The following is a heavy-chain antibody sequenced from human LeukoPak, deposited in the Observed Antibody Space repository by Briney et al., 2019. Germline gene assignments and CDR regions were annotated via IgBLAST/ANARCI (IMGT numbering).Heavy chain of an antibody. Sequence: SQTLSLTCTVSGGSISSGSYYWSWIRQPAGKGLEWIGRIYTSGSTNYNPSLKSRVTISVDTSKNQFSLKLSSVTAADTAVYYCARAAAGHMDVWGKGTTVTVSS. CDR3: ARAAAGHMDV. D-gene: IGHD6-13*01. J-gene: IGHJ6*03. CDR2: IYTSGST. CDR1: GGSISSGSYY. V-gene: IGHV4-61*02.